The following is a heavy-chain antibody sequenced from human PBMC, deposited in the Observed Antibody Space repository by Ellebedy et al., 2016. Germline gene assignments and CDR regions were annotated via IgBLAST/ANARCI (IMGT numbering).Heavy chain of an antibody. CDR3: ARLATAEFDY. V-gene: IGHV5-51*01. Sequence: GESLKISCKGSGYGFNSFNSYWIGWVRQMPGKGLEWMGIIYPGDSDTRYSPSFQGQVTISADKSISTAYLQWSGLKPSDTAMYYYARLATAEFDYWGQGTLVTVSS. J-gene: IGHJ4*02. CDR1: GYGFNSFNSYW. CDR2: IYPGDSDT. D-gene: IGHD5-12*01.